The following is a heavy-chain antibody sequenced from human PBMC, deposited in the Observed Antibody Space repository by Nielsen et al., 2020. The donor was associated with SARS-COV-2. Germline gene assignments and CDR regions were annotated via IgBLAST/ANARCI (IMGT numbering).Heavy chain of an antibody. D-gene: IGHD7-27*01. V-gene: IGHV3-9*01. CDR2: ISRDSGSI. Sequence: GGSLRLSCAASGFSFNEYAMYWVRQAPGKGLEWVSGISRDSGSIDYVDSVKGRFTISRDNAKNSLYLQMNSLRVEDTALYYCAKDWRTGRSLGLFGMDVWGQGTMVTVSS. J-gene: IGHJ6*02. CDR1: GFSFNEYA. CDR3: AKDWRTGRSLGLFGMDV.